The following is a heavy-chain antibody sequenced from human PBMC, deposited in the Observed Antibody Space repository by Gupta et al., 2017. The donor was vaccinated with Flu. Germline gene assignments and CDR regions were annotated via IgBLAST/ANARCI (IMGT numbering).Heavy chain of an antibody. V-gene: IGHV3-7*01. CDR1: GFIFEKVW. J-gene: IGHJ4*02. CDR3: ARDAPLDGGY. CDR2: IKQDGSEK. D-gene: IGHD3-16*01. Sequence: SCVASGFIFEKVWMSWVRQAPGKGLEWVGNIKQDGSEKNYVDSVKGRFTLSRDNAKKSLYLEMSSLRVEDTAVYYCARDAPLDGGYWGQGIRVIVSS.